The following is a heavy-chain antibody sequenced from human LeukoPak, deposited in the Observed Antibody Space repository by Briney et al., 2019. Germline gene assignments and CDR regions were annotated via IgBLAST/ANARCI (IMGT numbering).Heavy chain of an antibody. CDR2: IIPIFGTA. CDR1: GGTFISYA. CDR3: ASYSDFWSGIPEYYFDY. Sequence: ASVKVSCKASGGTFISYAISWVRQAPGQGLEWMGGIIPIFGTANYAQKFQGRVTITADESTSTAYMELSSLRSEDTAVYYCASYSDFWSGIPEYYFDYWGQGTLVTVSS. D-gene: IGHD3-3*01. V-gene: IGHV1-69*01. J-gene: IGHJ4*02.